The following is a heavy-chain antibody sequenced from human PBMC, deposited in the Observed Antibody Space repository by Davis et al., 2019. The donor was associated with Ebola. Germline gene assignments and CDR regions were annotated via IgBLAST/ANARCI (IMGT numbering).Heavy chain of an antibody. V-gene: IGHV4-39*01. CDR3: ARQNVMMVAAPDY. CDR1: GGSISNVNYY. Sequence: MPSETLSLTCSVSGGSISNVNYYWGWIRQPPGKGLEWIGSIYYGGNTYYNPSLKSRVTMPIDTSKNHFSLKLTSVTAADTAVYYCARQNVMMVAAPDYWGQGTLVTVSS. CDR2: IYYGGNT. J-gene: IGHJ4*02. D-gene: IGHD2-15*01.